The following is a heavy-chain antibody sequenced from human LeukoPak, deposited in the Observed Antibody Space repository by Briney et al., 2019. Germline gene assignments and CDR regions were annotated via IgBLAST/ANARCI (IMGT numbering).Heavy chain of an antibody. CDR3: ARESGYCSSTGCYYFNY. D-gene: IGHD2-2*01. J-gene: IGHJ4*02. CDR2: INPNSGDT. V-gene: IGHV1-2*02. CDR1: GYTFTGYY. Sequence: ASVKVSCKASGYTFTGYYMHWVRQAPGQGLEWMGWINPNSGDTNYAQRFQGRVTMTRDTSISTAYMDLSRLRSDDTAVYYCARESGYCSSTGCYYFNYEGQGTLVTVSS.